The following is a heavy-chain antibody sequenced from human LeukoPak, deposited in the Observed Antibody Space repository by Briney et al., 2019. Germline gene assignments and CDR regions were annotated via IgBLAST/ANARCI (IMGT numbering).Heavy chain of an antibody. CDR1: GGSISGFY. D-gene: IGHD6-25*01. CDR2: IFYSGTTNPT. V-gene: IGHV4-59*08. J-gene: IGHJ4*02. CDR3: ASGGSSGSPEVL. Sequence: SETLSLTCTVSGGSISGFYSTWIRQPPGKGLEWIGYIFYSGTTNPTNYNPSLQSRVTISVDTSKNQFFLKLNSVTAADTGVYYCASGGSSGSPEVLGGKGPLVPVSS.